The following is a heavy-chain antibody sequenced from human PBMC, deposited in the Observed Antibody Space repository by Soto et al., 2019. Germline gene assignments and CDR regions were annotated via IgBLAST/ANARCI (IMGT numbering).Heavy chain of an antibody. CDR1: GYRFINYW. CDR2: IDPSDSYT. V-gene: IGHV5-10-1*03. D-gene: IGHD1-1*01. CDR3: VRHGNGTPFYFDF. J-gene: IGHJ4*02. Sequence: EVQLVQSGAEVKKSGESLRLSCQGSGYRFINYWISWVRQMPGKGLEWVGRIDPSDSYTVYSPSFQGHVTISIDTAINTAFLEWRSLQASDTAIYYCVRHGNGTPFYFDFWGRGTLVPVSS.